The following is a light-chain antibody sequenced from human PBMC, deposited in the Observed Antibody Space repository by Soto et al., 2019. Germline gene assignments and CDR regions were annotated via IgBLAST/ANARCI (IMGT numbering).Light chain of an antibody. Sequence: VVTQSPLSLPVTPGEPASISCKSSLSLLHSNGNTYLDWYLQKPGQSPQLLIYLGSNRASGVPDRFSGSGSGTDFTLNISRVEAEDVGVYYCMQALHARKFGQGTKVEIK. J-gene: IGKJ1*01. CDR2: LGS. CDR3: MQALHARK. V-gene: IGKV2-28*01. CDR1: LSLLHSNGNTY.